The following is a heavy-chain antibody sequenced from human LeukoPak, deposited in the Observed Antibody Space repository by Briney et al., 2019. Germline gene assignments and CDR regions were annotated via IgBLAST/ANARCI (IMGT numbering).Heavy chain of an antibody. J-gene: IGHJ4*02. V-gene: IGHV3-7*01. CDR2: IKQDGSEK. Sequence: PGGSLRLSCTASAFTFSSYWMSWVRQAPGKGLEWVANIKQDGSEKYYVDSVKGRFTISRDNAKNSLYLQMNSLRAEDTAVYYCAKEQGSSGYYFDYWGQGTLVTVSS. CDR1: AFTFSSYW. CDR3: AKEQGSSGYYFDY. D-gene: IGHD3-22*01.